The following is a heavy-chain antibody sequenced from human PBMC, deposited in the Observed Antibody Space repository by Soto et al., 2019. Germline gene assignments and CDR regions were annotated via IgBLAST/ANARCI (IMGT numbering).Heavy chain of an antibody. D-gene: IGHD3-10*01. CDR1: GYSFTNND. CDR2: MNPGSGDT. Sequence: ASVKVSCKASGYSFTNNDVSWVRQATGQGLEWMGWMNPGSGDTGYAQKFQGRVTITADESTSTAYMELSSLRSEDTAVYYCASGYYGSGSYYPLFDYWGQGTLVTVSS. V-gene: IGHV1-8*01. J-gene: IGHJ4*02. CDR3: ASGYYGSGSYYPLFDY.